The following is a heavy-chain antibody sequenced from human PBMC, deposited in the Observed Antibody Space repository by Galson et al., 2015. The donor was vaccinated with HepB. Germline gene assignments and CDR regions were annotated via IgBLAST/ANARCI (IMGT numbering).Heavy chain of an antibody. J-gene: IGHJ3*02. Sequence: PALVKPTQTLTLTCTFSGFSLSTSGMRVSWIRQPPGKALEWLARIDWDGDKFYSTSLKTRLTISKDTSKNQVVLTMTNMDPVDTATYYCARGMATIEGDAFDIWGQGTMVTVSS. V-gene: IGHV2-70*04. CDR1: GFSLSTSGMR. D-gene: IGHD5-24*01. CDR3: ARGMATIEGDAFDI. CDR2: IDWDGDK.